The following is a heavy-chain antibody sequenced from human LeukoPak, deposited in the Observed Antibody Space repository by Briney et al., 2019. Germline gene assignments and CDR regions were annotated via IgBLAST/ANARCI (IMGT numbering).Heavy chain of an antibody. CDR2: IYSGDSDT. J-gene: IGHJ5*02. CDR1: GYGFATDW. CDR3: ATSTMIRGVFNWFDP. V-gene: IGHV5-51*01. Sequence: GLSLHCSCPGSGYGFATDWIGWVGQVRGKGMEWMGFIYSGDSDTKYSTSFQGQVTISADKSINTAYQQWSSLKASDTALYYCATSTMIRGVFNWFDPWGQGTLVTVSS. D-gene: IGHD3-10*01.